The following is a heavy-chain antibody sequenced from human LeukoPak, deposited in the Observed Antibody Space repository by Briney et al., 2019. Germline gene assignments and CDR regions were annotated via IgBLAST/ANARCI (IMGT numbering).Heavy chain of an antibody. J-gene: IGHJ3*02. V-gene: IGHV1-46*01. Sequence: ASVKVSCKASGYTFTSYYMHWVRQAPGQGLEWMGIINPSGGSTSYAQKFQGRVTITADKSTSTAYMELSSLRSEDTAVYYCAPIKTGTTHIDAFDIWGQGTMVTVSS. CDR1: GYTFTSYY. D-gene: IGHD1-1*01. CDR2: INPSGGST. CDR3: APIKTGTTHIDAFDI.